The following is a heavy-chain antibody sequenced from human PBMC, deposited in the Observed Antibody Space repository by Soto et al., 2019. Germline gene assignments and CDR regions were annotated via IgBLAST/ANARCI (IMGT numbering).Heavy chain of an antibody. J-gene: IGHJ6*02. V-gene: IGHV1-18*01. D-gene: IGHD3-10*01. CDR2: ISAYNGNT. CDR3: AREEQYYGSGTNTYYYGMDV. CDR1: GYTFTSYG. Sequence: QVQLVQSGAEVKKPGASVKVSCKASGYTFTSYGISWVRQAPGQGLEWMGWISAYNGNTNYAQKLQGRVTMTTDTSTSTAYMELRSLRSDDTAVDYCAREEQYYGSGTNTYYYGMDVWGQGTTVTVSS.